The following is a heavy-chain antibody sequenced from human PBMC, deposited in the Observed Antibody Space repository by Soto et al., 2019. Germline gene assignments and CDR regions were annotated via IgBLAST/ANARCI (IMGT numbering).Heavy chain of an antibody. J-gene: IGHJ4*02. CDR3: ARTTEYNYGLDY. V-gene: IGHV4-30-4*01. CDR1: GGSVSSGDYF. D-gene: IGHD5-18*01. Sequence: QVPLQESGPGLEKPSETLSLTCTVSGGSVSSGDYFWSWSRQPPGKGLEWIGHIYFSGSTYSNPSLRSRLTLSIEQSKNQFSLKLTSVTAADTAVYYCARTTEYNYGLDYWGQGTLVTVSS. CDR2: IYFSGST.